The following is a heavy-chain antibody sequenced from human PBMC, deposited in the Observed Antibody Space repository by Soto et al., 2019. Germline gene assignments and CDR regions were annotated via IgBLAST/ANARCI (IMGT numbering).Heavy chain of an antibody. CDR1: GYTFSNYY. CDR3: ARGPKLTDFGDRGYYGMDV. D-gene: IGHD4-17*01. Sequence: QVHLVQSGAEVKKPGASVTFPCKASGYTFSNYYMHWVRQAPGQGLEWVGIINPSGGGTTYAQNFQGRATXTXDAXTSTVYMELNSLRSEDTAVYYCARGPKLTDFGDRGYYGMDVWGHGTTVTVSS. CDR2: INPSGGGT. J-gene: IGHJ6*02. V-gene: IGHV1-46*01.